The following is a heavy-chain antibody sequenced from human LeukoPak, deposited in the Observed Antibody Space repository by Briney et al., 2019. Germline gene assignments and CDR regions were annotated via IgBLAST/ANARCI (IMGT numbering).Heavy chain of an antibody. Sequence: PSETLSLTCTVSGGSISSSSYYWGWIRQSPGKGLEWIGSIYYSGSTYYNPSLKSRVTISVDTSKNQFSLKLSSVTAADTAVYYCARIPSGSYPWGAPIYNWFDPWGQGTLVTVSS. CDR1: GGSISSSSYY. CDR2: IYYSGST. CDR3: ARIPSGSYPWGAPIYNWFDP. V-gene: IGHV4-39*07. J-gene: IGHJ5*02. D-gene: IGHD1-26*01.